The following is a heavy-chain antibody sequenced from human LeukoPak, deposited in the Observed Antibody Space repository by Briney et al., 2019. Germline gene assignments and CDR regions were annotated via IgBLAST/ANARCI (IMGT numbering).Heavy chain of an antibody. CDR2: ISWDGGST. J-gene: IGHJ4*02. CDR3: AKVFEDSSGYYYDY. CDR1: GFTFDDYT. D-gene: IGHD3-22*01. Sequence: GGSLRLSCAASGFTFDDYTMHWVRQAPGKGLEWVSLISWDGGSTYYADSVKGRFTISRDNSKNSLYLQMNSLRTEDTALYYCAKVFEDSSGYYYDYWGQGTLVTVSS. V-gene: IGHV3-43*01.